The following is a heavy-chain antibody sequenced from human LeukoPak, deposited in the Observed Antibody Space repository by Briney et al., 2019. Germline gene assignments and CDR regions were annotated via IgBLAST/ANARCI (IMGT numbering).Heavy chain of an antibody. V-gene: IGHV3-7*01. CDR3: ARDYPGQGIDY. CDR1: GFTLSTYW. J-gene: IGHJ4*02. CDR2: IKQDGSAK. D-gene: IGHD3-10*01. Sequence: QAGGSLRLSCAASGFTLSTYWMSWFRQAPGKGLEWVANIKQDGSAKYYVDSVKGRFTISRDNAKTSLYLQMNSPRDEDTAMYYCARDYPGQGIDYWGQGTLVTVSS.